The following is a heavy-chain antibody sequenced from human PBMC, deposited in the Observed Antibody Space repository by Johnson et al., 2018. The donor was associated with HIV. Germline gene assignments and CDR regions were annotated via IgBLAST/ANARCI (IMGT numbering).Heavy chain of an antibody. Sequence: QLVESGGGLVQPGRSLRLSCAASGFTVSSNYMSWVRQAPGKGLEWVSVIYSGGSTYYADSVKGRFTISRDNSKNTLYLQMNSLRAEDTAVYYCARDLAVAGPTERGGAFDIWGQGTMVTVSS. J-gene: IGHJ3*02. CDR3: ARDLAVAGPTERGGAFDI. V-gene: IGHV3-66*01. CDR1: GFTVSSNY. D-gene: IGHD6-19*01. CDR2: IYSGGST.